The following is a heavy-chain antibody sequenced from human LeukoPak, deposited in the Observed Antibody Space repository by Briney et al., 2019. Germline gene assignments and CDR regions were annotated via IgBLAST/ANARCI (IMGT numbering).Heavy chain of an antibody. J-gene: IGHJ4*02. Sequence: SETLSLTYTVSGGSISSSSYYWGWIRQPPGKGLEWIGSIYYSGSTYYNPSLKSRVTISVDTSKNQFSLKLSSVTAADTAVYYCATMVRGVIIPSYWGQGTLVTVSS. V-gene: IGHV4-39*01. CDR1: GGSISSSSYY. D-gene: IGHD3-10*01. CDR3: ATMVRGVIIPSY. CDR2: IYYSGST.